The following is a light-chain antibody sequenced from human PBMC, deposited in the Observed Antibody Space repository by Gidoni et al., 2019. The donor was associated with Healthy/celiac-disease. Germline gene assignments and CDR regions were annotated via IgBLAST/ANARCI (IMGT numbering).Light chain of an antibody. Sequence: IQMTQSPSTLSASVGDRVTIPCRASQSISSWLAWYQQKPGKAPKLLIYKASSLESGVPSRFSGSGSGTEFTLTISSLQPDDFATYYCQQYNSYSRTFXQXTKVEIK. CDR3: QQYNSYSRT. CDR2: KAS. CDR1: QSISSW. V-gene: IGKV1-5*03. J-gene: IGKJ1*01.